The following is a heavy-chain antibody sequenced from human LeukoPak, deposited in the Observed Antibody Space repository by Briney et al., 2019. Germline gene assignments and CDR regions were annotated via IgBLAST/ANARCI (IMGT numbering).Heavy chain of an antibody. V-gene: IGHV5-51*01. D-gene: IGHD6-13*01. Sequence: GESLQISCKASGYSFSNYWIAWVRQMPGKGLEWMGIIYPGNSDARYSPSFQGQVTISADKSISTAYLQWSSLKASDTAMYYCARHGIERSSSWPLDSWGQGTLVTVSS. CDR1: GYSFSNYW. CDR2: IYPGNSDA. J-gene: IGHJ4*02. CDR3: ARHGIERSSSWPLDS.